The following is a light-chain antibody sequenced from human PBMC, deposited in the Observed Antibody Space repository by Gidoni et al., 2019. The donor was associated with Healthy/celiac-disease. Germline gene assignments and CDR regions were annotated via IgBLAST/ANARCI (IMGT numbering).Light chain of an antibody. CDR1: QSLLHSNGYNY. CDR3: MQAXXXXG. V-gene: IGKV2-28*01. Sequence: DIVMTQSPLSLPVTPGEPASISCRSSQSLLHSNGYNYLDWYLQKPGQSPQLLIYLGSNRASGVPDRFSGXXSGTDFTLKISRVEAEDVGVYYCMQAXXXXGFGPGTKVDXX. CDR2: LGS. J-gene: IGKJ3*01.